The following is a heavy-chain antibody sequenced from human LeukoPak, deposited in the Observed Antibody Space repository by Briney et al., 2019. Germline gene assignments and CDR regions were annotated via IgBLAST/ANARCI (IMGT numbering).Heavy chain of an antibody. CDR1: GGTFSSYA. CDR2: IIPIFGTA. Sequence: ASVKVSCKASGGTFSSYAISWVRQAPGQGLEWMGGIIPIFGTANHAQKFQGRVTITADESTSTAYMELSSLRSEDTAVYYCARDLYYYGSGSYGNHADYWGQGTLVTVSP. D-gene: IGHD3-10*01. J-gene: IGHJ4*02. V-gene: IGHV1-69*13. CDR3: ARDLYYYGSGSYGNHADY.